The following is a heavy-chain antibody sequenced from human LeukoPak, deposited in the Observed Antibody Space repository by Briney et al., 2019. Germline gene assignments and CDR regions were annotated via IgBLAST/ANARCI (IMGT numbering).Heavy chain of an antibody. CDR3: ARISAAAVEP. CDR2: IYRSGTT. J-gene: IGHJ6*04. Sequence: KPSETLSLTCTVSGGSISSTNWWSWVRQPPGKGLEWIGEIYRSGTTNYKPSLKSRVTISLDKSRNHFSLKLTSVTAADSAVYYCARISAAAVEPWGKGTTVTISS. D-gene: IGHD6-13*01. CDR1: GGSISSTNW. V-gene: IGHV4-4*02.